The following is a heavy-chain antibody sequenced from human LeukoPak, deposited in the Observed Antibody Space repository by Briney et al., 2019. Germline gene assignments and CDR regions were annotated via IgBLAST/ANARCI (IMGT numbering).Heavy chain of an antibody. D-gene: IGHD5-18*01. CDR3: AKATGGYSYGSYYFDY. J-gene: IGHJ4*02. CDR2: ISWNSGSI. Sequence: GRSLRLSCAASGFTFDDCAMHWVRQAPGKGLEWVSGISWNSGSIGYADSVKGRFTISRDNAKNSLYLQMNSLRAEDTALYYCAKATGGYSYGSYYFDYWGQGTLVTVSS. V-gene: IGHV3-9*01. CDR1: GFTFDDCA.